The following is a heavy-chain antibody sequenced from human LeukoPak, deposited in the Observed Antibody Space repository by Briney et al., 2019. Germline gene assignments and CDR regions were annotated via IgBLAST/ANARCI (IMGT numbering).Heavy chain of an antibody. J-gene: IGHJ4*02. CDR1: GFTFCRNA. Sequence: GGAPRLSSAAPGFTFCRNAIRWGRQAPGEGVGWGSAISGDVRSTFYADSVKGRFTISRDNSKNTLSLQMNSLRADDTAVYYRVKRVDYSEKYYFDSWGRGTLVTVSS. CDR3: VKRVDYSEKYYFDS. V-gene: IGHV3-23*01. D-gene: IGHD4-11*01. CDR2: ISGDVRST.